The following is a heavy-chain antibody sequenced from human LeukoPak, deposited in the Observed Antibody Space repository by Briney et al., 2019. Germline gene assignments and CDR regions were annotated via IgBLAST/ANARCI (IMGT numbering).Heavy chain of an antibody. CDR3: ARHVVGYSYGIPFDY. CDR1: GGSISSGGYY. D-gene: IGHD5-18*01. V-gene: IGHV4-61*08. Sequence: SETLSLTCTVSGGSISSGGYYWSWIRQPPGKGLEWIGYIYYSGSTNYNPSLKSRVTISVDTSKNQFSLKLSSVTAADTAVYYCARHVVGYSYGIPFDYWGQGTLVTVSS. CDR2: IYYSGST. J-gene: IGHJ4*02.